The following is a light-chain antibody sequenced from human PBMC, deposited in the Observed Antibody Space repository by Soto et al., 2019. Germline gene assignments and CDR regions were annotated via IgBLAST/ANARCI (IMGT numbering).Light chain of an antibody. CDR1: SSDVGGYNF. CDR2: EVS. V-gene: IGLV2-14*01. J-gene: IGLJ1*01. Sequence: QSALTQPASVSGSPGQSITISCTGTSSDVGGYNFVSWYQHHPGKAPKLMIYEVSNRPLGVSNRFSGSKSGNTASLTISGLQAEDEADYYCSSYTRSSTLVFGTATKLTVL. CDR3: SSYTRSSTLV.